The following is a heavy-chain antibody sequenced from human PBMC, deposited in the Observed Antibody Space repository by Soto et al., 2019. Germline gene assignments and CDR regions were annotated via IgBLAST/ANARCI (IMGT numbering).Heavy chain of an antibody. V-gene: IGHV3-21*01. D-gene: IGHD2-2*01. CDR3: ASGGDCSSTSCPHLPFDS. J-gene: IGHJ4*02. CDR2: ISSSGTDI. Sequence: EVQLVESGGGLVKPGGSLRLSCAASGFTFSTYIMNWVRQAPGKGLEWVSAISSSGTDIYYADSVKGRFTISRDKAKNSPDVQMHLLSAGATAAYFYASGGDCSSTSCPHLPFDSWGQGTLVTVSS. CDR1: GFTFSTYI.